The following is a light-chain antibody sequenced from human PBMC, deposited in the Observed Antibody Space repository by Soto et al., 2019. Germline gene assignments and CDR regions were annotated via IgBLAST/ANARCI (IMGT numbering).Light chain of an antibody. V-gene: IGLV2-11*01. J-gene: IGLJ1*01. CDR3: QSYDSSLSAYV. CDR1: SSDVGSYNY. Sequence: QSVLTQPRSVSGSPGESVTISCSGTSSDVGSYNYVSWYQQYPGKAPKVMIYDVSERPSEVPVRFSGSKSGNTASLTISGLQAEDEADYYCQSYDSSLSAYVFGTGTKVTVL. CDR2: DVS.